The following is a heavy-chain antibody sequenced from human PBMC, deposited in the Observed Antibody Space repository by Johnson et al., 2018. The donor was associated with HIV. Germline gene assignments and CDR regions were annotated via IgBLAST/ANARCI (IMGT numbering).Heavy chain of an antibody. Sequence: QVQLVESGGGVVQPGRSLRLSCAASGFTFSSYAMHWVRQAPGKGLEWVAVISYDGSNKYYADSVKGRFTISRDNSKNTLYLQMNSLRAEDTAVYYCATWKDYGDYSGRAGDAVDIWGQGTMVTVSS. J-gene: IGHJ3*02. CDR3: ATWKDYGDYSGRAGDAVDI. D-gene: IGHD4-17*01. CDR1: GFTFSSYA. CDR2: ISYDGSNK. V-gene: IGHV3-30*04.